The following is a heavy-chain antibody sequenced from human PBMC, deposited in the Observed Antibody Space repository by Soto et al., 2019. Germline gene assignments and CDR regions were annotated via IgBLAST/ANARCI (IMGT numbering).Heavy chain of an antibody. J-gene: IGHJ3*02. Sequence: GGSLRLSCAASGFTFSNAWMSWVRQAPGKGLEWVGRIKSKTDGGTTDYAAPVKGRFTISRDDSKNTLYLQMNSLKTEDTAVYYCTTDAPYYDCWSGYYDAFDIWGQGTMVTVSS. CDR3: TTDAPYYDCWSGYYDAFDI. CDR2: IKSKTDGGTT. V-gene: IGHV3-15*01. D-gene: IGHD3-3*01. CDR1: GFTFSNAW.